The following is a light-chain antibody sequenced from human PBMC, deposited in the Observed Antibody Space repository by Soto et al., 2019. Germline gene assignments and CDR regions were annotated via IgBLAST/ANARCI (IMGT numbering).Light chain of an antibody. J-gene: IGKJ1*01. V-gene: IGKV1-5*03. Sequence: DIQMTQSPSTLSASVGDRVTITCRASQSIRSWLAWYQQKPGRAPKLLIYKASSLESGVPSRFSGSGSGTDFTLTISGLQPNDFATYYCQEYNSYCWTFGQGTKVEI. CDR1: QSIRSW. CDR2: KAS. CDR3: QEYNSYCWT.